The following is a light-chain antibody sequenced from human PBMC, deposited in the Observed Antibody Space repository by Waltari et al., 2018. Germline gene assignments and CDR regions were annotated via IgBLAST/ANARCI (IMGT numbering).Light chain of an antibody. CDR3: MQGTHWPRT. CDR1: QSLVHSDGNTY. Sequence: DVVMTQSPLSLPVTLGQPASISCRSSQSLVHSDGNTYLNWFQQRPGQSPRRLIYKISRRESGVPDRFSGSGSGTDFTLKISRVEAEDIGVYYCMQGTHWPRTFSQGSKVEI. CDR2: KIS. J-gene: IGKJ1*01. V-gene: IGKV2-30*02.